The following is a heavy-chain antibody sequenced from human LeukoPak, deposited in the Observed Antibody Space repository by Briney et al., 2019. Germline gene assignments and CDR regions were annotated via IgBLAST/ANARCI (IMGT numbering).Heavy chain of an antibody. CDR1: GGSFSGYY. CDR3: ARSRRWLQRDAFDI. D-gene: IGHD5-24*01. V-gene: IGHV4-34*01. J-gene: IGHJ3*02. Sequence: PSETLSLTCAVYGGSFSGYYWSWIRQPPGKGLAWIGEINHSGSTNYNPSLKSRVTISVDTSKNQFSLKLSSVTAADTAVYYCARSRRWLQRDAFDIWGQGTMVTVSS. CDR2: INHSGST.